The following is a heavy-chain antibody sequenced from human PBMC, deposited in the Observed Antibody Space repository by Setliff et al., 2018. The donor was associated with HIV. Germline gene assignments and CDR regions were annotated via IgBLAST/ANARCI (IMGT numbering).Heavy chain of an antibody. Sequence: ASVKVSCKVSGYTLTELSMHWVRQAPGKGLEWMGGFDPEDGETTYAQKFQGRVTMTEDTSTDTAYMELSSLRSEDTAVYYCATDQISDGSGSYPKSYFDYWGQGTLVTVSS. CDR1: GYTLTELS. CDR2: FDPEDGET. V-gene: IGHV1-24*01. CDR3: ATDQISDGSGSYPKSYFDY. J-gene: IGHJ4*02. D-gene: IGHD3-10*01.